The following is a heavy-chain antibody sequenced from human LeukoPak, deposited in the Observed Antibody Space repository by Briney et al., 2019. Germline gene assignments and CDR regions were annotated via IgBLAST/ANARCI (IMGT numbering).Heavy chain of an antibody. CDR2: IKHDGSEK. Sequence: PGGSLRLSCAASGFIFTNYFMSWVRQAPGKELEWVASIKHDGSEKYYVDSVSGRFTISRDNTMNSLYLQMSSLRAEDTAVYYCATDRGWRTSGYYLYYFEYWGQGTLVTFSS. CDR3: ATDRGWRTSGYYLYYFEY. D-gene: IGHD3-3*01. J-gene: IGHJ4*02. V-gene: IGHV3-7*01. CDR1: GFIFTNYF.